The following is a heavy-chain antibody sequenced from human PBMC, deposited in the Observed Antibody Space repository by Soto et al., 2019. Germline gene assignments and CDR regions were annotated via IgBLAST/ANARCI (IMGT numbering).Heavy chain of an antibody. CDR2: IYHSGST. V-gene: IGHV4-30-2*01. D-gene: IGHD2-2*01. Sequence: PSETLSLTCAVPGGSISSGGYSWSWIRKPPGKGLEWIGYIYHSGSTYYNPSLKSRVTISVDRSKNQFSLKLSSVTAADTAVYYCARVPTPWGQGTLVTVSS. CDR1: GGSISSGGYS. J-gene: IGHJ5*02. CDR3: ARVPTP.